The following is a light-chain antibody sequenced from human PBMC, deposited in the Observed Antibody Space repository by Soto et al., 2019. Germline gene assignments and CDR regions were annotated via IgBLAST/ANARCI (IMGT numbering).Light chain of an antibody. Sequence: QSVLTQPASVSGSPGLSITISCTGTSSDVGSYNLVSWFQQHPGKAPKLMIYEANKRPSGVSNRFSGSKSGNTASLTISGLQAEDEADYYCCSYAGSSTYVCGTGTKVTVL. V-gene: IGLV2-23*01. CDR2: EAN. CDR1: SSDVGSYNL. J-gene: IGLJ1*01. CDR3: CSYAGSSTYV.